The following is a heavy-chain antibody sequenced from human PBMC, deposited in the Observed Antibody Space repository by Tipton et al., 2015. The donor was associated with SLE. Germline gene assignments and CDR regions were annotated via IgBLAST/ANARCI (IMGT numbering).Heavy chain of an antibody. CDR1: GYIFTSYD. J-gene: IGHJ4*02. CDR2: MNTDTGNL. Sequence: QLVQSGAEVKKPGASVKVSCKASGYIFTSYDIHWVRQASGQGLEWMGRMNTDTGNLGYAQKFRGRATLTRDTSINTAYLELSGLRFDDTAVYYCVRFPYSTYSYDGDYWGQGTLVTVSS. V-gene: IGHV1-8*01. CDR3: VRFPYSTYSYDGDY. D-gene: IGHD2-15*01.